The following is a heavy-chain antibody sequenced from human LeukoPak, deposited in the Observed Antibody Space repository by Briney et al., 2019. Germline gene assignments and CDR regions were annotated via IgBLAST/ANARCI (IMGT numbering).Heavy chain of an antibody. D-gene: IGHD3-3*01. Sequence: GGSLRLSCAASGFTLSNAWMSWVRQAPGKGLEWIGRIKGKTDGGTPDYAAPVKGRFTISRDDSRNTLYLQMNSLKTEDTAVYYCSSTTTFGIIIMSYWGQGTLVSVSS. CDR2: IKGKTDGGTP. CDR3: SSTTTFGIIIMSY. CDR1: GFTLSNAW. V-gene: IGHV3-15*01. J-gene: IGHJ4*02.